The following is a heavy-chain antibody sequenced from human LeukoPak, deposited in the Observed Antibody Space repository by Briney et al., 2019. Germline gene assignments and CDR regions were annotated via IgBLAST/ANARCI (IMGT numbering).Heavy chain of an antibody. CDR2: ISAGGGST. CDR1: GFNFASYA. D-gene: IGHD3-22*01. J-gene: IGHJ4*02. CDR3: AKENWAYNWKYDSSASGIKY. Sequence: GGSLRLSCAASGFNFASYAMSWVRQAPGKGLEWVSGISAGGGSTYYADSVKGRFTISRDNSKNTLYLQMNSLRAEDTAVYYCAKENWAYNWKYDSSASGIKYWGQGTLVTVSS. V-gene: IGHV3-23*01.